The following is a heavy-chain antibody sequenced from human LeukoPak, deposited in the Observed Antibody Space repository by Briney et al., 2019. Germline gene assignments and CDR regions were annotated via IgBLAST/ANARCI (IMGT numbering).Heavy chain of an antibody. CDR2: ISSSGSTI. CDR1: GFTFSDYY. D-gene: IGHD6-6*01. Sequence: GGSLRLSSAASGFTFSDYYMSWIRQAPGKGLEWISYISSSGSTIYYADSVKGRFTISRDNARNSLYLQMNSLRAEDTAVYYCARERAIASLRPYYFDYWGQGTLVTVSS. CDR3: ARERAIASLRPYYFDY. V-gene: IGHV3-11*01. J-gene: IGHJ4*02.